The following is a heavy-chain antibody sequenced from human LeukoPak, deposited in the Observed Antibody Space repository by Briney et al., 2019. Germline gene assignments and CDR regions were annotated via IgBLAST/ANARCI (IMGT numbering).Heavy chain of an antibody. D-gene: IGHD6-13*01. J-gene: IGHJ5*02. CDR1: GGTFSSYA. CDR3: ARASPPPTLGIAAAGTGWFDP. Sequence: SVKVSCEASGGTFSSYAISWVRQAPGQGLEWMGGIIPIFGTANYAQKFQGRVTITADESTSTAYMELSSLRSEDTAVYYCARASPPPTLGIAAAGTGWFDPWGQGTLVTVSS. CDR2: IIPIFGTA. V-gene: IGHV1-69*13.